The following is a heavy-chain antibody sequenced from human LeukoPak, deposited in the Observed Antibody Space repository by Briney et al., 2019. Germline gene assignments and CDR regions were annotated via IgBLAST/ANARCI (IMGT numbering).Heavy chain of an antibody. CDR1: GGPFSGYY. J-gene: IGHJ4*02. Sequence: SETLSLTCAVYGGPFSGYYWSWIRQPPGKGLEWIGEINHSGSTNYNPSLKSRVTISVDTSKSQFSLKLSSVTAADTAVYYCARVKWLVIDYWGQGTLVTVSS. CDR3: ARVKWLVIDY. CDR2: INHSGST. V-gene: IGHV4-34*01. D-gene: IGHD6-19*01.